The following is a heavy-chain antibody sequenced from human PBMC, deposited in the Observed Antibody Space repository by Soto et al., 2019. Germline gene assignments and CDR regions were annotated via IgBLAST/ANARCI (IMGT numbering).Heavy chain of an antibody. Sequence: QVQLVESGGGVVQPGRSLRLSCAASGFTFSDYGIHWVRQAPAKGLEWVAFISYDGTNKYYAKSVKGRFTISRDNSRNTLYLHMNSLRAEDTAVYYCAKDTDRLIVLEPITLFDYWGQGTLVAVSS. CDR1: GFTFSDYG. CDR3: AKDTDRLIVLEPITLFDY. CDR2: ISYDGTNK. V-gene: IGHV3-30*18. D-gene: IGHD2-2*01. J-gene: IGHJ4*02.